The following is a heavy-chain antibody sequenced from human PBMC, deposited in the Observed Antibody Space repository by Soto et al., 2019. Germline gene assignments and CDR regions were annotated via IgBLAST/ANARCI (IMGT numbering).Heavy chain of an antibody. J-gene: IGHJ4*02. CDR2: ISSSSSTI. V-gene: IGHV3-48*02. D-gene: IGHD3-3*01. CDR1: GFTFSSYS. Sequence: EVQLVESGGGLVQPGGSLRLSCAASGFTFSSYSMNWVRQAPGKGLECVSYISSSSSTIYYADSVKGRFTNCKDNAKNSLYLQMNSLRDEDTAVYYCARDTQDDFWSGYYRDYWGQGTLVTVSS. CDR3: ARDTQDDFWSGYYRDY.